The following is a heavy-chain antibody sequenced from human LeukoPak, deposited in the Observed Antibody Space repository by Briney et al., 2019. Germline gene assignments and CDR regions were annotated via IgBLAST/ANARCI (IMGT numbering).Heavy chain of an antibody. D-gene: IGHD1-14*01. J-gene: IGHJ4*02. CDR3: TGNHDDDRPIY. CDR1: GFTFNNIW. CDR2: IKSKTNGETT. V-gene: IGHV3-15*01. Sequence: GGSLRLSCVDSGFTFNNIWMTWVRQAPGKGLEWVGRIKSKTNGETTDYAAAVKDRFTISRDTSKQILYLQMNSLRTEDTAVYYCTGNHDDDRPIYWGQGTLVTVSS.